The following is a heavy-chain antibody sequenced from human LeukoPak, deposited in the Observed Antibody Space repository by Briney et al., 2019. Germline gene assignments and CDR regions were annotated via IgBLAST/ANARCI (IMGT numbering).Heavy chain of an antibody. D-gene: IGHD1-1*01. J-gene: IGHJ4*02. V-gene: IGHV3-49*03. CDR2: IRSKAYGETA. CDR3: TRDRGAYNLYDY. CDR1: GFTFGDYT. Sequence: GGCLRLSCTASGFTFGDYTMSWIRQAPGKGLEWVAFIRSKAYGETADYAASVKGSFTISRDDSKAIAYLQMNSLKTEDTAVYHCTRDRGAYNLYDYWGQGTLVTVSS.